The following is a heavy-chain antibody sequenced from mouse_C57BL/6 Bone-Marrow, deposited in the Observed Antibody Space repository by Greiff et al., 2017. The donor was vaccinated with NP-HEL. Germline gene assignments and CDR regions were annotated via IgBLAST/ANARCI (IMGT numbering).Heavy chain of an antibody. D-gene: IGHD2-4*01. CDR3: ARDFPIYYDYDVGFAY. V-gene: IGHV5-4*01. Sequence: EVMLVESGGGLVKPGGSLKLSCAASGFTFSSYAMSWVRQTPEKRLEWVATISDGGSYTYYPDNVKGRFTISRENAKNNLYLQMSHLKSEDTAMYYCARDFPIYYDYDVGFAYWGQGTLVTVSA. J-gene: IGHJ3*01. CDR2: ISDGGSYT. CDR1: GFTFSSYA.